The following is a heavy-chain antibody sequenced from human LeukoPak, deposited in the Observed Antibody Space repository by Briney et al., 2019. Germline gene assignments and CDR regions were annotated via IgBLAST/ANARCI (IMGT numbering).Heavy chain of an antibody. D-gene: IGHD5-24*01. J-gene: IGHJ4*02. CDR2: VHYSSSS. V-gene: IGHV4-59*01. Sequence: SETLSLTCTVSGASINGYYWSWIRQPPGKGLEWIGNVHYSSSSNYSPSLESRVTISMDTSQRQFSLKLTSVTAADTAVYYCACYKIVERNFDFWGQGMLVTVSS. CDR3: ACYKIVERNFDF. CDR1: GASINGYY.